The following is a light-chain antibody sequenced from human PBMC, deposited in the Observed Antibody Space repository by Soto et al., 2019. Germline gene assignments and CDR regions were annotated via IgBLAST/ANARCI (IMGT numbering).Light chain of an antibody. J-gene: IGKJ1*01. CDR2: KAP. CDR3: HQYNDNWT. Sequence: DIQMTQSPSTLSASVGDRVTITCRASQSISSWLAWYQQKPGKAPKLLIYKAPTLQSGVPSRFSGSGSGTEFTLAISSLQPDDAATYYCHQYNDNWTFGQGTKVDIK. CDR1: QSISSW. V-gene: IGKV1-5*03.